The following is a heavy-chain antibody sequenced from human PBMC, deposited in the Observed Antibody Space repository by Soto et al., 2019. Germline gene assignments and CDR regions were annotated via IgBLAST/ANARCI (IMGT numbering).Heavy chain of an antibody. CDR1: GGSISSGGYS. V-gene: IGHV4-30-2*01. J-gene: IGHJ5*02. CDR3: ARSPFGRFDP. Sequence: LQLQESGSGLVKPSQTLSLTCAVSGGSISSGGYSWSWIRQPPGKGLEWIGYIYHSRSTYYNPSLKSRVTISVDRSKNQFSLKLSSVTAADTAVYYCARSPFGRFDPWGQGTLVTVSS. CDR2: IYHSRST. D-gene: IGHD3-16*01.